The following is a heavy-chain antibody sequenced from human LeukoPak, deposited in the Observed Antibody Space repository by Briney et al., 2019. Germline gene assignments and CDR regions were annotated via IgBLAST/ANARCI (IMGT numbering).Heavy chain of an antibody. CDR3: ARGVTMIVVVIHDWYFDL. J-gene: IGHJ2*01. CDR1: GGSISGSSYY. D-gene: IGHD3-22*01. Sequence: SETLSLTCTVSGGSISGSSYYWGWIRQPPGKGLEWIGNIYYSGRTYYNPSLKSRVTISVDTPKNQFSLKLSSVTAADTAVYHCARGVTMIVVVIHDWYFDLWGRGTLVTVSS. CDR2: IYYSGRT. V-gene: IGHV4-39*01.